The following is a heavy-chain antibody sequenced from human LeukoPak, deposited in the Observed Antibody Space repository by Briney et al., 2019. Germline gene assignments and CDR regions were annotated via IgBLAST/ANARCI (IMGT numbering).Heavy chain of an antibody. V-gene: IGHV3-23*01. J-gene: IGHJ6*02. CDR1: GFRFNNYA. D-gene: IGHD3-3*01. CDR2: ISGSATEP. Sequence: GGSLRLSCAASGFRFNNYAMSWVRQAPGKGLEWVSSISGSATEPHYADSVGGRFTISRDNSRNTLYLQMNSLTAEDTAVYYCAKEQSTYYDFWSGYYYGMDVWGQGTTVTVSS. CDR3: AKEQSTYYDFWSGYYYGMDV.